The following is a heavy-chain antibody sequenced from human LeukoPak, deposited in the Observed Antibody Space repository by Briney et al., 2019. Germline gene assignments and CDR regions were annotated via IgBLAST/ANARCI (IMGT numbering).Heavy chain of an antibody. D-gene: IGHD3-22*01. CDR1: GGTFSSYA. J-gene: IGHJ4*02. Sequence: ASVKVSCKASGGTFSSYAISWVRQAPGQGLEWMGGIIPIFGTANYAQKFQGRVTITTDESTSTAYMELSSLRSEDTAVYYCASVPYYYDSSGYIDYWGQGTLVTVSS. CDR3: ASVPYYYDSSGYIDY. V-gene: IGHV1-69*05. CDR2: IIPIFGTA.